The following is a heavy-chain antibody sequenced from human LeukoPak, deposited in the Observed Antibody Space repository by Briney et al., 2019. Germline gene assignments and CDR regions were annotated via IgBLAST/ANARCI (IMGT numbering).Heavy chain of an antibody. CDR3: ARVGSPRITMIVVVNDAFDI. V-gene: IGHV1-69*05. CDR1: GGTFSSYA. D-gene: IGHD3-22*01. J-gene: IGHJ3*02. CDR2: IIPIFGTA. Sequence: SVKVSCKASGGTFSSYAISWVRQAPGQGLEWMGGIIPIFGTANYAQKFQGRVTITTDESTSTAYMELSSLRSEDTAVYYCARVGSPRITMIVVVNDAFDIWDQGTMVTVSS.